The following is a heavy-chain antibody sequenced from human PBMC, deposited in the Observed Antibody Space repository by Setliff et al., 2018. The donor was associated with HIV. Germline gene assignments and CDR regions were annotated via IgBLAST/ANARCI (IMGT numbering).Heavy chain of an antibody. J-gene: IGHJ3*01. CDR1: GLTLSNSA. CDR2: IQSGGII. Sequence: GGSLRLSCAASGLTLSNSAMTWVRQKPWRGLEWVSLIQSGGIIYYADSVKGRFTISRDNSNNTLSLQMSSLRAEDTTLYYCAKLDYYDYSGSWARKVAIDFWGRGTMVTVSS. CDR3: AKLDYYDYSGSWARKVAIDF. V-gene: IGHV3-23*01. D-gene: IGHD3-22*01.